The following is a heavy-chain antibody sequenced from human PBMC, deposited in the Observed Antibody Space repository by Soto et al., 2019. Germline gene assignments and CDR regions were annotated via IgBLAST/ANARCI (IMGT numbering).Heavy chain of an antibody. D-gene: IGHD3-10*01. CDR2: VNPIVGMS. CDR3: ATSYGSGSAHVDY. CDR1: GGTFNSYT. V-gene: IGHV1-69*02. J-gene: IGHJ4*02. Sequence: QVQLVQSGAEVKKPGSSVKVSCTASGGTFNSYTIHWVRQAPGQGLEWVGRVNPIVGMSNSAQKFQGRVTITADKSTSKAYMDLTSLKSEDTAVYYCATSYGSGSAHVDYWGQGTLVTVSS.